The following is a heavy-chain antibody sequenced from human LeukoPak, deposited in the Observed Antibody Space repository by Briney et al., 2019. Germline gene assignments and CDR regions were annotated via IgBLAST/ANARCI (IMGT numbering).Heavy chain of an antibody. CDR2: IYFSGSA. CDR3: ARSYDTNFDY. J-gene: IGHJ4*02. D-gene: IGHD3-3*01. V-gene: IGHV4-59*01. Sequence: SETLSLTCTVSGGSIRSYYWSWIRQPPGKGLEWIGYIYFSGSASYNPSLKSRVTISVDRSKNQFSLKLSSVAAADTAVYYCARSYDTNFDYWGQGTLVTVSS. CDR1: GGSIRSYY.